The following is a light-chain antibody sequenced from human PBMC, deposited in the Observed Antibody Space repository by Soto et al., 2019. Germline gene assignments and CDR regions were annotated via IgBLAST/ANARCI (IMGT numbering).Light chain of an antibody. J-gene: IGKJ4*01. CDR2: DAS. V-gene: IGKV3-11*01. CDR3: QHRFNWPLT. CDR1: QSVSTF. Sequence: PWERAILSCRASQSVSTFFAWYQQKPGQAPRLLIYDASKRATGIPARFSGSGSGTDFTLTISSLEPEDFAVYYCQHRFNWPLTFGGGTTVELK.